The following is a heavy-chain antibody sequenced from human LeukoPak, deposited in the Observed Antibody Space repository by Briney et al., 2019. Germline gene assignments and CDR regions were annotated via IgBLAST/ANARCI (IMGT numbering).Heavy chain of an antibody. D-gene: IGHD3-22*01. J-gene: IGHJ3*02. CDR1: AFTFSSYG. V-gene: IGHV3-23*01. CDR3: VTGPTLHSSGSDAFDI. CDR2: SGSGGAA. Sequence: PGGSLRLSCAVSAFTFSSYGISWVRQAPGKGLEWVSGSGSGGAAYYTASVKGRFIIARDNSKSTLYLQMNSLRAEDTAVYYCVTGPTLHSSGSDAFDIWGQGTMVTVSS.